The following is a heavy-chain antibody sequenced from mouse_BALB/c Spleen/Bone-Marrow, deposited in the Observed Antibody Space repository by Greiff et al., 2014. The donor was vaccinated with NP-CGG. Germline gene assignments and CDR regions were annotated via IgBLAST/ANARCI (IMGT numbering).Heavy chain of an antibody. Sequence: EVQLQQSGAELVRSGASVKLSCTASGFNIKDYYMRWVKQRPEQGLEWIGWIDPENGDTEYAPKVQGEATMTADTSSNTAYLQLSSLTSEDTAVYYCNARGEYDFDYFDYWGQGTTLTVSS. CDR3: NARGEYDFDYFDY. V-gene: IGHV14-4*02. D-gene: IGHD2-14*01. J-gene: IGHJ2*01. CDR1: GFNIKDYY. CDR2: IDPENGDT.